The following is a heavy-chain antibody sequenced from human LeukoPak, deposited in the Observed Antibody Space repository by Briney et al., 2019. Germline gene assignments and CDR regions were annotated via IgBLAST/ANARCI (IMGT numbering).Heavy chain of an antibody. CDR2: INHSGST. V-gene: IGHV4-34*01. J-gene: IGHJ4*02. Sequence: SETLSLTCAVYGGSFSGYYWSWIRQPPGKGLEWIGEINHSGSTNYNPSLKSRVTISVDTSKNQFSLKLSSVTAADTAVYYCARVPWSSHYYIDFWGQGTLVTVSS. CDR3: ARVPWSSHYYIDF. D-gene: IGHD3-10*01. CDR1: GGSFSGYY.